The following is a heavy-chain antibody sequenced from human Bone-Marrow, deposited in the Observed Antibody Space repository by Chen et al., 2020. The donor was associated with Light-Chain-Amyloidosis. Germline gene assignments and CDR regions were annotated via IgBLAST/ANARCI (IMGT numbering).Heavy chain of an antibody. Sequence: EVQLVESGGALVQPGGSLRLSCAASGFTLNTYWMHWVRQPPGGGLVWVARMPTDVTKTVYADSVKGRFTVSRDDAKNTLYLEMNSLRVEDTVLYFCARDRGRFSYNRGGLDSWGQGTLVTVSS. CDR1: GFTLNTYW. CDR3: ARDRGRFSYNRGGLDS. V-gene: IGHV3-74*01. CDR2: MPTDVTKT. J-gene: IGHJ4*02. D-gene: IGHD3-10*01.